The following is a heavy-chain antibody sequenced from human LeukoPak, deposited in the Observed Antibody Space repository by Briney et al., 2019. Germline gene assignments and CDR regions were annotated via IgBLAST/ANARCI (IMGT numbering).Heavy chain of an antibody. CDR1: DGSINSYY. J-gene: IGHJ6*02. CDR2: IYYNGNT. V-gene: IGHV4-59*01. Sequence: SETLSLTRSVSDGSINSYYWNWIRRPPGKGLEWIGYIYYNGNTNYSPSLKSRVTMSVDTSKNLFSLKVSSVTAADTAVYYCARGRSNYYGMDVWGQGTTVTVSS. D-gene: IGHD1-26*01. CDR3: ARGRSNYYGMDV.